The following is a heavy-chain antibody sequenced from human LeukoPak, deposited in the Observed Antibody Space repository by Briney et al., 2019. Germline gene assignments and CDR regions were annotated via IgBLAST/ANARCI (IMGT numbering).Heavy chain of an antibody. Sequence: SETLSLTCAVYGGSFSDYFWSWIRQPPGKGLEWIGEISHSGSTTYNPSLRSRVTISGDTSKKQFSLKLSSVTAADTAVYYCARHYRAVVTDWGQGTLVTVSS. J-gene: IGHJ4*02. CDR1: GGSFSDYF. CDR3: ARHYRAVVTD. V-gene: IGHV4-34*01. CDR2: ISHSGST. D-gene: IGHD2-21*02.